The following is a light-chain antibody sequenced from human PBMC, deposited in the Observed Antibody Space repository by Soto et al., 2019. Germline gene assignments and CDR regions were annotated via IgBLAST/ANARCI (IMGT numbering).Light chain of an antibody. CDR2: AAS. CDR1: QDISSW. V-gene: IGKV1D-12*01. J-gene: IGKJ2*01. CDR3: QQSYKTPHT. Sequence: DIQMTQSPSSVSASVGDRVTITCRASQDISSWLAWYQQKPGKAPNLLIYAASSLQSGVPPRFSGSGSGTDFTLTISSLQPEDFATYYCQQSYKTPHTFGQGTKLETK.